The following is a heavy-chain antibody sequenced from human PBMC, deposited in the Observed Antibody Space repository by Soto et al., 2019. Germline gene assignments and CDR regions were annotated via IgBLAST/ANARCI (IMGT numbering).Heavy chain of an antibody. Sequence: EVQLLESGGGLAQPGGSLRLSCAGSGFTFSDYAISWVRQAPGKGLEWVSAMSGSGGSIYYADSVKGRVHISRDKSKNTVYLQMSSLRGEDTAIYYCAKPFGSNWLLDYWGRGTLVTVSS. V-gene: IGHV3-23*01. CDR3: AKPFGSNWLLDY. D-gene: IGHD6-13*01. CDR1: GFTFSDYA. CDR2: MSGSGGSI. J-gene: IGHJ4*02.